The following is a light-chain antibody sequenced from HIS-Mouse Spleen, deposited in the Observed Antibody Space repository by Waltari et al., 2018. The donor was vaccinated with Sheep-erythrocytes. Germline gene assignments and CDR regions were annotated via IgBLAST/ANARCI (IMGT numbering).Light chain of an antibody. V-gene: IGLV3-1*01. CDR2: QDS. CDR1: KLXXXY. J-gene: IGLJ2*01. Sequence: SYELTQPPSVSVSPGQTASITCSGDKLXXXYACWYQQKPGQSPVMVIYQDSKRPSGIPAGFSGSNSGNTATLARSGTQAMDEADYYCQAWDSSTAVFGGGTKLTGL. CDR3: QAWDSSTAV.